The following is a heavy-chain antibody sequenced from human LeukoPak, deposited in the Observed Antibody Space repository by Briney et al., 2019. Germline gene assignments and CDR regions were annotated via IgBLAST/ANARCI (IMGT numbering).Heavy chain of an antibody. CDR1: GFTFSNYA. V-gene: IGHV3-64*01. CDR2: ISSSGGST. CDR3: AGDQGRSGWRGFGYYYYMDV. Sequence: PGGSLRLSCAASGFTFSNYAMHWVRQAPGKGLEYVSAISSSGGSTSYANSVKGRFIISRDNSKNTLYLQMGSLRAEDMAVYYCAGDQGRSGWRGFGYYYYMDVWGKGTTVTISS. J-gene: IGHJ6*03. D-gene: IGHD6-19*01.